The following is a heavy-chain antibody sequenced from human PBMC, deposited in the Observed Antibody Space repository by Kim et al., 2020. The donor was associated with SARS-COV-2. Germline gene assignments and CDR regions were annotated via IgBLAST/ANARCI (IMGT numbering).Heavy chain of an antibody. V-gene: IGHV3-7*01. D-gene: IGHD6-19*01. CDR1: GFTFSSYW. Sequence: GGSLRLSCAASGFTFSSYWMTWVRQAPGKGLEWVANIKQDGNQKYYVDSVKGRFTISRDNAKNSLYLQRNSPRAEDTAVYYCARDGDLYSSGKDAFDIWGQGTMVTVSS. CDR2: IKQDGNQK. J-gene: IGHJ3*02. CDR3: ARDGDLYSSGKDAFDI.